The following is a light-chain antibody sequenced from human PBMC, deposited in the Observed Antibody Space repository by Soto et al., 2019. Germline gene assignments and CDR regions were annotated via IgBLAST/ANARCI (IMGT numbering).Light chain of an antibody. CDR2: DAS. CDR1: QTCRNNY. V-gene: IGKV3-20*01. CDR3: QQFSSYPLT. J-gene: IGKJ4*01. Sequence: EFVLTQSACTLSSSAGERATLSWRASQTCRNNYLAWYQQKPGQAPRLLIYDASSRPTGIPDRFSGGGSGTDFNLTISSLETEDFAAYYCQQFSSYPLTFGGGTKVDIK.